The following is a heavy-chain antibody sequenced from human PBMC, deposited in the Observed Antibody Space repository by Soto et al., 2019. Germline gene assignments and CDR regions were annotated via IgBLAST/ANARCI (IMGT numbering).Heavy chain of an antibody. J-gene: IGHJ3*02. V-gene: IGHV3-30*18. Sequence: QPGGSLRLSCAASGFTFSSYGMHWVRQAPGKGLEWVAVISYDGSNKYYADSVKGRFTISRDNSKNTLYLQMNSLRAEDTAVYYCAKDRKYQLPTRSAFDIWGQGTVVTVSS. CDR3: AKDRKYQLPTRSAFDI. CDR2: ISYDGSNK. CDR1: GFTFSSYG. D-gene: IGHD2-2*01.